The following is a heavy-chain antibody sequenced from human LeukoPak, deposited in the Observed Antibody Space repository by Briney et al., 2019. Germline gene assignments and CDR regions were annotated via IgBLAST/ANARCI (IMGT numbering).Heavy chain of an antibody. CDR2: SIPIFGTA. CDR1: GGTFSSYA. Sequence: GPSVKVSCKASGGTFSSYAISWVRQAPGKGLEWMGGSIPIFGTANYAQKFQGRVTITTDESTSTAYMELSSLRSEDTAVYYCARNRQWLVDYYYMDVWGKGTTVTVSS. D-gene: IGHD6-19*01. J-gene: IGHJ6*03. V-gene: IGHV1-69*05. CDR3: ARNRQWLVDYYYMDV.